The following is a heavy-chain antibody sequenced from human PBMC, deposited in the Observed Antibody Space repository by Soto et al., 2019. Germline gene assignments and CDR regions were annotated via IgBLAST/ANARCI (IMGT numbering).Heavy chain of an antibody. V-gene: IGHV4-31*11. CDR1: GGSISTGDYS. CDR2: IYYNGDT. Sequence: LSLTCAVSGGSISTGDYSWSWIRQEPGKGLEWIGYIYYNGDTSYNPSLRSRVTRSADTSKTQFSLRLRSVTSADTAVYYCARGDSQVSSVFDYWGQGMLVTVSS. CDR3: ARGDSQVSSVFDY. J-gene: IGHJ4*02. D-gene: IGHD3-16*01.